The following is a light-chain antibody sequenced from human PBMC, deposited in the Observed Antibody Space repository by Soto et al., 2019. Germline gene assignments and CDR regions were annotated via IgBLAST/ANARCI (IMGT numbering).Light chain of an antibody. V-gene: IGLV1-36*01. Sequence: QSVLTQPPSVSEAPRQRVTISCFGSSSNIGNNAVNWYQQLPGKAPRLLIYYDDLRPSGVSDRFSGSKSGTSASLAISGLQSEDEADYYCAAWDDSLNGPVFGGGTKLTVL. J-gene: IGLJ3*02. CDR3: AAWDDSLNGPV. CDR1: SSNIGNNA. CDR2: YDD.